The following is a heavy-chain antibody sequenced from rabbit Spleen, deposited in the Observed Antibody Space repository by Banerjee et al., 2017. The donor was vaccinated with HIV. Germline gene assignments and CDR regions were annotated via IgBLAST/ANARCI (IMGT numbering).Heavy chain of an antibody. V-gene: IGHV1S7*01. CDR1: GFTLNSYY. CDR2: IDPLFGIT. D-gene: IGHD6-1*01. CDR3: ARDDGSYDYIDVYFNL. J-gene: IGHJ4*01. Sequence: QLKETGGGLVQPGGSLKLSCKASGFTLNSYYMNWVRQAPGKGLEWIGYIDPLFGITYYANWVNGRFSISRENAQNTVFLQMTSLTAADTATYFCARDDGSYDYIDVYFNLWGPGTLVTVS.